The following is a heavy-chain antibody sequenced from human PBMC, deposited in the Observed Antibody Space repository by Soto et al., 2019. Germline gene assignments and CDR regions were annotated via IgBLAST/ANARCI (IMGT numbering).Heavy chain of an antibody. CDR1: GFVFSVCW. D-gene: IGHD2-21*02. Sequence: EVQLVESGGGLVQPGGSLRLSCSASGFVFSVCWMSWVRQVPGKGLEWVANISPAGSEKLYVGSVKGRFTISRDNAETSLSLQMSSLRAEDTAVYYCARGDSGHWELGGQGTLVTVSS. J-gene: IGHJ4*02. CDR2: ISPAGSEK. V-gene: IGHV3-7*03. CDR3: ARGDSGHWEL.